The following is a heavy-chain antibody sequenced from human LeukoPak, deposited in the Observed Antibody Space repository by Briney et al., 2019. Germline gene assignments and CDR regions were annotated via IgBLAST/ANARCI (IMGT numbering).Heavy chain of an antibody. J-gene: IGHJ3*02. D-gene: IGHD3-22*01. CDR3: ARRNYDTNLSDIDTFDI. V-gene: IGHV4-34*01. Sequence: SETLSLTCAVNGGSFSGYYWTWIRQTPGKGLEWIGEINHSGHTNHNPSLKSRITISEDTSKNQFSLKLRSVTAADTAVYYCARRNYDTNLSDIDTFDIWGQGTGVTVSS. CDR2: INHSGHT. CDR1: GGSFSGYY.